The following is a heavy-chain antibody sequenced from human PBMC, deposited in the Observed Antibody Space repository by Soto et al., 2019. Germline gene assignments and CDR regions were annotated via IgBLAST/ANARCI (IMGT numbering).Heavy chain of an antibody. J-gene: IGHJ4*02. D-gene: IGHD1-7*01. CDR2: IRFDGSNE. Sequence: GGSLRLSCAVPGGIFHGYGMHWVRQAPGKGLEWVAIIRFDGSNEEYAEYVKGRFTNSRDNSKNTLYLQMNTLGAEDTAVFYCARDGIGGTVFRGYLDYWGRGTVVTVSS. CDR3: ARDGIGGTVFRGYLDY. V-gene: IGHV3-33*01. CDR1: GGIFHGYG.